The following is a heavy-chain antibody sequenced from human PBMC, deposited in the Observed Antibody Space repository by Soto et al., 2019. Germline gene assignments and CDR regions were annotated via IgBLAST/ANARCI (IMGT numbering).Heavy chain of an antibody. CDR3: ARQWGGDY. Sequence: QVQLQESGPGLVKPSETLSLTCTVSGGSIGSHYWSWIRQPPGEGLEWIGRASYSGSPNYNPSLKSRVTISIDTPKNQFSVKLTSVTAADRAVYYCARQWGGDYWGQGTLVTVPS. V-gene: IGHV4-59*08. CDR2: ASYSGSP. J-gene: IGHJ4*02. D-gene: IGHD3-16*01. CDR1: GGSIGSHY.